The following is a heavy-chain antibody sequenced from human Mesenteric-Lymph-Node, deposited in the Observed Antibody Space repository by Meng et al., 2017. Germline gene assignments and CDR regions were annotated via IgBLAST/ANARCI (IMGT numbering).Heavy chain of an antibody. CDR1: GYTFTSYD. Sequence: ASVKVSCKASGYTFTSYDINWVRQATGQGLEWMGWMNPNSGNTGYAQKFQGRVTITADESTSTAYMELSSLRSEDTAVYYCAKGGKWELLGYYWGQGTLVTVSS. J-gene: IGHJ4*02. CDR2: MNPNSGNT. D-gene: IGHD1-26*01. V-gene: IGHV1-8*03. CDR3: AKGGKWELLGYY.